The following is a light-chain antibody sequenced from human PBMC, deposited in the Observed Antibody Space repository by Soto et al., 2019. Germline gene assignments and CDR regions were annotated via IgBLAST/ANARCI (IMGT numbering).Light chain of an antibody. CDR2: DAS. V-gene: IGKV1-5*01. J-gene: IGKJ5*01. Sequence: DIQMTQSPSTLSASVGERVTISCRANQSISNLLAWYQQKPGKATKLLIYDASTLESGVTSRFRGSGSETDFTLTISSLQPEDFATYYCQHFKSFPITFGQGTRLE. CDR3: QHFKSFPIT. CDR1: QSISNL.